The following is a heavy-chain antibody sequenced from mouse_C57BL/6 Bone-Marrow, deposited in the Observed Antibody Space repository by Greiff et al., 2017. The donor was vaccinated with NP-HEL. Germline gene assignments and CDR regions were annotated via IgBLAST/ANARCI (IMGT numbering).Heavy chain of an antibody. V-gene: IGHV1-69*01. Sequence: VQLQQPGAELVMPGASVKLSCKASGYTFTSYWTHWVKQRPGQGLEWIGEIDPSDSYTNYNQKFKGKSTLTVDKSSSTAYMQLSSLTSEDSAVYYCARGGDGAYWGQGTLVTVSA. CDR3: ARGGDGAY. J-gene: IGHJ3*01. D-gene: IGHD3-3*01. CDR1: GYTFTSYW. CDR2: IDPSDSYT.